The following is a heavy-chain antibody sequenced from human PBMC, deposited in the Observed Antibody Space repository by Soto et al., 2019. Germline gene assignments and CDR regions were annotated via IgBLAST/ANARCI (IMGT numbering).Heavy chain of an antibody. J-gene: IGHJ5*02. V-gene: IGHV3-30*18. CDR3: AKEIGWLWLEDWFDP. Sequence: GGSLRLSCAASGFTFSSYGMHWVRQAPGKGLEWVAVISYDGSNKYYADSVKGRFTISRDNSKNTLYLQMNSLRAEDTAVYYCAKEIGWLWLEDWFDPWGQGTLVTVSS. CDR1: GFTFSSYG. D-gene: IGHD5-18*01. CDR2: ISYDGSNK.